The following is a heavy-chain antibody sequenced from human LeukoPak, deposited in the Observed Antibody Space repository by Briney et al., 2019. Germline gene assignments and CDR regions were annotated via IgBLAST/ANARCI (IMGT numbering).Heavy chain of an antibody. Sequence: GGSLRLSCAASGFTFSGYNMNWVRQAPGKGLEWVSSISSSSSYIYYADSMKGRFTISRDNAKNSLYLQMNSLRGEDTAVYYCARDYDFWSGYFDYWAREPWSPSPQ. CDR1: GFTFSGYN. CDR3: ARDYDFWSGYFDY. D-gene: IGHD3-3*01. J-gene: IGHJ4*02. CDR2: ISSSSSYI. V-gene: IGHV3-21*01.